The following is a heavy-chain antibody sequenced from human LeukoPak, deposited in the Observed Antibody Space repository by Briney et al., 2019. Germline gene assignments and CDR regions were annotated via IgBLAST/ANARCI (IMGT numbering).Heavy chain of an antibody. CDR2: IYYSGST. Sequence: SETLSLTCTVSGGSISSGGYYWSWLRQHPGKGLEWIGYIYYSGSTYYNPSLKSRVTISVDTTKNQFSLKLSSVTAADTAVYYCARGSITMVRGVPQSDWFDPWGQGTLVTVSS. V-gene: IGHV4-31*03. D-gene: IGHD3-10*01. J-gene: IGHJ5*02. CDR3: ARGSITMVRGVPQSDWFDP. CDR1: GGSISSGGYY.